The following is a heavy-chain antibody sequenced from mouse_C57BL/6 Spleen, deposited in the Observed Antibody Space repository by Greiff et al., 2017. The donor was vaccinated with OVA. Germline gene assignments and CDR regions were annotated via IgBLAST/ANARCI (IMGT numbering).Heavy chain of an antibody. CDR1: GCTFTSYW. CDR2: IDPSDSYT. CDR3: ARKRDIYFDY. Sequence: QVQLQQPGAELVMPGASVKLSCKASGCTFTSYWMHWVKQRPGQGLEWIGEIDPSDSYTNYNQKFKGKSTLTVDKSSSTAYMQLSSLTSEDSAVYYCARKRDIYFDYWGQGTTLTVSS. D-gene: IGHD3-3*01. J-gene: IGHJ2*01. V-gene: IGHV1-69*01.